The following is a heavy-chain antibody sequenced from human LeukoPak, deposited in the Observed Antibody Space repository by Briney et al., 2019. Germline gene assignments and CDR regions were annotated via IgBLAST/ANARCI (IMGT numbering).Heavy chain of an antibody. CDR3: ARPAGAGYGSGSYYILDY. Sequence: GGSLRISCKGSGYSFTSYWIGWVRQMPGKGLEWMGIIYPGDSDTRYSPSFQGQVTISADKSISTAYLQWSSLKASDTAMYYCARPAGAGYGSGSYYILDYWGQGTLVTVSS. CDR2: IYPGDSDT. J-gene: IGHJ4*02. D-gene: IGHD3-10*01. V-gene: IGHV5-51*01. CDR1: GYSFTSYW.